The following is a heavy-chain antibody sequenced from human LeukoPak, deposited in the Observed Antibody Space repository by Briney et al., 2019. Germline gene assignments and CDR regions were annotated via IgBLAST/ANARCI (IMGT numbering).Heavy chain of an antibody. V-gene: IGHV3-20*04. CDR3: ARGSYPYYFDY. Sequence: GGSLRLSCAASGFTFDDYGMSWVRQAPGEGPEWVSGINWNGGSTGYADSVKGRFTISRDNAKNSLYLQMNSLRAEDTALYYCARGSYPYYFDYWGQGTLVTVSS. CDR2: INWNGGST. J-gene: IGHJ4*02. D-gene: IGHD3-10*01. CDR1: GFTFDDYG.